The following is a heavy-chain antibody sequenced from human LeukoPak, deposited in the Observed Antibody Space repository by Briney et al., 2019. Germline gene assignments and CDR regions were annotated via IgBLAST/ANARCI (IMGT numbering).Heavy chain of an antibody. Sequence: PGGSLRLSCAASGFTFSTYSMTWVRQGPGKGLEWVSSIYPSGDSTFYADSVKGRFTISRDNSKNTLYLQMNSLRAEVTAVYYCARDSNTDYYYYYGMDVWGKGTTVTVSS. D-gene: IGHD4-17*01. CDR3: ARDSNTDYYYYYGMDV. V-gene: IGHV3-23*01. CDR2: IYPSGDST. CDR1: GFTFSTYS. J-gene: IGHJ6*04.